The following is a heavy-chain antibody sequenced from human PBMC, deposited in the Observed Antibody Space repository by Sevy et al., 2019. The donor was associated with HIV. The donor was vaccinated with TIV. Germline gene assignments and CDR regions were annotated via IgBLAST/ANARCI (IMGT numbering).Heavy chain of an antibody. CDR1: GFTFSTYG. Sequence: GGSLRLSCAASGFTFSTYGMHWVRQAPGKGLEWVAVIWFDGSNTYYADSVKGRFTISRDIATNTLNLQMNSLRAEDTVVYYCARDLEFYDYGDYGPAFMPDYWGQGTLVTVSS. CDR3: ARDLEFYDYGDYGPAFMPDY. V-gene: IGHV3-33*01. D-gene: IGHD4-17*01. J-gene: IGHJ4*02. CDR2: IWFDGSNT.